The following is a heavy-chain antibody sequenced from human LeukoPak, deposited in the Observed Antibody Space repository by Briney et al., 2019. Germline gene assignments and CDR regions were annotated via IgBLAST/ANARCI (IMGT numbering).Heavy chain of an antibody. D-gene: IGHD3-10*01. Sequence: SVKVSCKASGGTFSSYAISWVRQAPGQGLEWMGGIIPIFGTANYAQKFQGRVTITADESTSTAYMELSSLRSEDTAAYYCARDSGGYGSGSYYYYYYYMDVWGKGTTVTISS. V-gene: IGHV1-69*01. CDR1: GGTFSSYA. CDR3: ARDSGGYGSGSYYYYYYYMDV. J-gene: IGHJ6*03. CDR2: IIPIFGTA.